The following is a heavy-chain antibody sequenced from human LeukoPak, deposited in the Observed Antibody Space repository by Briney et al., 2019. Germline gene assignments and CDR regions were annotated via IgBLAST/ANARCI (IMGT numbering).Heavy chain of an antibody. Sequence: SETLSLTCAVSGYSIASGYYWGWIRQSPGKGLEWIGSVYHSGSAYYNPSHESRATISPDTSKNQYSLRLTSVTAADTAVYYCARRGIWDLQIGNWFDPWGQGILVTVSS. D-gene: IGHD3-16*01. J-gene: IGHJ5*02. CDR2: VYHSGSA. CDR1: GYSIASGYY. CDR3: ARRGIWDLQIGNWFDP. V-gene: IGHV4-38-2*01.